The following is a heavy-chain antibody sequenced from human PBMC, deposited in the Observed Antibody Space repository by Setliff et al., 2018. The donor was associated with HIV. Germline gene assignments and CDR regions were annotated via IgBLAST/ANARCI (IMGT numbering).Heavy chain of an antibody. CDR1: GYTFTSYY. Sequence: GASVMVSCKASGYTFTSYYMHWVRQAPGQGLEWMGIINPSGGSTSYAQKFQGRVTMTRDTSTSTVYMELSSLRSEDTAVYYCAREGIAVAGTEGHNWFDPWGQGTLVTVSS. D-gene: IGHD6-19*01. CDR3: AREGIAVAGTEGHNWFDP. CDR2: INPSGGST. J-gene: IGHJ5*02. V-gene: IGHV1-46*01.